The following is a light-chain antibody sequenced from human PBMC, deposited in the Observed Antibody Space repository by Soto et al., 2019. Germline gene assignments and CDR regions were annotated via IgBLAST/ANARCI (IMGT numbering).Light chain of an antibody. Sequence: IVLTQSPDTLSLSPGERATLSCRASQSVSSSYLAWYQQKTGQPPRILIYGASSRATGIPDRFSGSGSATDFTLTISRLEPEDFAVYYCQQYGSSPYTFGQGTKLEIK. CDR2: GAS. V-gene: IGKV3-20*01. J-gene: IGKJ2*01. CDR3: QQYGSSPYT. CDR1: QSVSSSY.